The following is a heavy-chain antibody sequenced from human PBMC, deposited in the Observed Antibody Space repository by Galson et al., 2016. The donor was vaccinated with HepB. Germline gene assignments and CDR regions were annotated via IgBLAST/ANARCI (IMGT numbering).Heavy chain of an antibody. J-gene: IGHJ6*03. CDR3: ATGIVVAGRMYYYYMDV. CDR2: IYYSGST. CDR1: GASISGTNYY. V-gene: IGHV4-39*01. Sequence: SETLSLTCNVSGASISGTNYYWGWIRQPPGRGLEWIGSIYYSGSTNYNPSLESRVTISVDTSKNQLSLSLSSVTAADTAVYYCATGIVVAGRMYYYYMDVWGKGTSVTASS. D-gene: IGHD6-19*01.